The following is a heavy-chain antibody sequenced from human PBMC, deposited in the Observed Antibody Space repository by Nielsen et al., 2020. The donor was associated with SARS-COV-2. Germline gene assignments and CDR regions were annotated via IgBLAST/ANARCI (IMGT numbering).Heavy chain of an antibody. J-gene: IGHJ4*02. Sequence: EGSLRLSCAASGFTFSTYSMNWVRQAPGKGLEWVSYISTSSSPKYYADSVKGRFIISRDNAKNSLYLQMNSLGAEDTAVYYCARGPLYSYGDYWGQGTLVTVSS. CDR3: ARGPLYSYGDY. CDR1: GFTFSTYS. CDR2: ISTSSSPK. D-gene: IGHD5-18*01. V-gene: IGHV3-48*01.